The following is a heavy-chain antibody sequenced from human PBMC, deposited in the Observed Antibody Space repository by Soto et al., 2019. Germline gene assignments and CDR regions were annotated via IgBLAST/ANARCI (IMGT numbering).Heavy chain of an antibody. J-gene: IGHJ3*02. CDR2: IYSGGST. D-gene: IGHD6-13*01. V-gene: IGHV3-53*04. CDR3: ARASGWYGWGAFDI. Sequence: GGSLRLSCAASGFTVSSNYMSWVRQAPGKGLEWVSVIYSGGSTYYADSVKGRFTISRHNSKNTLYLQMNSLRAEDTAVYYCARASGWYGWGAFDIWGQGTMVTVSS. CDR1: GFTVSSNY.